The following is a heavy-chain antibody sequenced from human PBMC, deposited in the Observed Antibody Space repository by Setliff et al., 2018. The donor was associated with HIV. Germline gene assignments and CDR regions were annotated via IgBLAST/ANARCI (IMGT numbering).Heavy chain of an antibody. CDR1: GGFIKNSNYY. V-gene: IGHV4-39*07. CDR2: IHYSGST. J-gene: IGHJ4*02. D-gene: IGHD5-12*01. CDR3: ARSPLYSGYERYYFDY. Sequence: SETLSLTCTVYGGFIKNSNYYWGWIRQPPGKGLEWIGNIHYSGSTNYNPSLKSRVTISLDRSKTQFSLKLSSVTAADTAVYYRARSPLYSGYERYYFDYWGQGTLVTVSS.